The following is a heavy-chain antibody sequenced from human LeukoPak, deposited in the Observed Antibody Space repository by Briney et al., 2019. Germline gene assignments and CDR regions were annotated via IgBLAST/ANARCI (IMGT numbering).Heavy chain of an antibody. V-gene: IGHV3-7*01. Sequence: QPGGSLRLSCAASGFTFSNYWMSWVRQAPGKGLEWVANIKQDGSDKYYVDSVKGRFTISRDNAKNSLYLQMGSLRAEDTAVYYCARFSGRNWGQGTLVTVSS. CDR1: GFTFSNYW. D-gene: IGHD2-15*01. J-gene: IGHJ4*02. CDR2: IKQDGSDK. CDR3: ARFSGRN.